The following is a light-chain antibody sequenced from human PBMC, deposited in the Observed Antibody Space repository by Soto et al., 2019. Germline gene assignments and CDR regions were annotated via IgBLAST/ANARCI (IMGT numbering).Light chain of an antibody. V-gene: IGKV3-20*01. Sequence: EVVLTQSPGTLSLSPGERATLSCRASQNIGTALAWYQQKPGQAPRLLIYTVSSRVTVIPDRFSGSGSGTDFTLTISRLEPEDFAVDYCQRFGSSFPFGGGTKVQIK. CDR2: TVS. J-gene: IGKJ4*01. CDR1: QNIGTA. CDR3: QRFGSSFP.